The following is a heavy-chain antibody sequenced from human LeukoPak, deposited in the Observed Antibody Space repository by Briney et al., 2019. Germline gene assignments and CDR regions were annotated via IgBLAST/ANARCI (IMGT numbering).Heavy chain of an antibody. CDR2: ISHDGSSK. V-gene: IGHV3-30-3*01. J-gene: IGHJ3*02. CDR1: GYGFSSYV. Sequence: PGGSLRLSCAASGYGFSSYVMYWVRQAPGKGLEWVAFISHDGSSKYYADSVKGRFTISRDNSKNTLYLQMNSLRAEDTAVYYCASQDGFDIWGQGTMVTVSS. CDR3: ASQDGFDI.